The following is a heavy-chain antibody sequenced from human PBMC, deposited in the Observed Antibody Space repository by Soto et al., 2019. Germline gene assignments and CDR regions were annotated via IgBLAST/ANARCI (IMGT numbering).Heavy chain of an antibody. J-gene: IGHJ5*02. V-gene: IGHV4-30-2*01. Sequence: QLQLQESGSGLVKPSQTLSLTCAVSGGSISSGGYSWSWIRQPPGKGLEWIGYIYHSGRTYYNPSLQSRITQSRNRAKNQFSLKLSSGTAADTAVYYCARVPGPWGQGTLVTVSS. CDR3: ARVPGP. CDR1: GGSISSGGYS. CDR2: IYHSGRT.